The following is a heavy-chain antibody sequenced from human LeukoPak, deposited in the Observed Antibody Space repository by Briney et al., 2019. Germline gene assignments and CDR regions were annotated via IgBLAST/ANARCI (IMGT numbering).Heavy chain of an antibody. CDR3: ARAGIAAAGPIHDY. V-gene: IGHV4-4*07. CDR2: IYTSGST. CDR1: GFTFDDYG. J-gene: IGHJ4*02. Sequence: GSLRLSCAASGFTFDDYGMSWVRQAPGKGLEWIGRIYTSGSTNYNPSLKSRVTMSVDTSKNQFSLKLSSVTAADTAVYYCARAGIAAAGPIHDYWGQGTLVTVSS. D-gene: IGHD6-13*01.